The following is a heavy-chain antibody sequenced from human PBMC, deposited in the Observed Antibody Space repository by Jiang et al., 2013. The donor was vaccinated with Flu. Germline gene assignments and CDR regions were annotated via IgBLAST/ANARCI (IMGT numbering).Heavy chain of an antibody. CDR3: ARRYSSNWYSDY. CDR1: GYTFTNYA. CDR2: INAGSGNT. Sequence: AEVKKPGASVKVSCKGSGYTFTNYAMHWVRQAPGQRLEWMGWINAGSGNTKYSQKFQDRLTITTDTSASTAYMELSSLRSEDTAVYFCARRYSSNWYSDYWGQGTLVTVSS. V-gene: IGHV1-3*01. D-gene: IGHD6-13*01. J-gene: IGHJ4*02.